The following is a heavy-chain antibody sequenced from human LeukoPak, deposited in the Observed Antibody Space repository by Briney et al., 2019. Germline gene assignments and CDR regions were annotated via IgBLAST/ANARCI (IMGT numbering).Heavy chain of an antibody. CDR1: GFTFSSYG. D-gene: IGHD6-13*01. V-gene: IGHV3-33*01. CDR2: IWYDGSNK. J-gene: IGHJ4*02. CDR3: AREYEQLVSYYFDY. Sequence: GRSLRLSCAASGFTFSSYGMHWVRQAPGKGLEWVAVIWYDGSNKYNADSVKGRFTISRDNSKNTLYLQMNSLRAEDTAVYYCAREYEQLVSYYFDYWGQGTLVTVSS.